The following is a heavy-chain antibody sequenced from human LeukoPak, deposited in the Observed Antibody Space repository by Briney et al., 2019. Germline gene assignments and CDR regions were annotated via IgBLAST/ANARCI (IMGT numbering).Heavy chain of an antibody. J-gene: IGHJ5*02. V-gene: IGHV4-59*08. CDR1: GGSISSYY. Sequence: PSETLSLTCTVSGGSISSYYWSWIRQPPGKGLEWIGYIYYSGSTNYNPSLKSRVTISVDTSKNQFSLKLSSVTAADTAVYYCARREGYCSSTSRFNWFDPWGQGTLVTVSS. CDR3: ARREGYCSSTSRFNWFDP. CDR2: IYYSGST. D-gene: IGHD2-2*01.